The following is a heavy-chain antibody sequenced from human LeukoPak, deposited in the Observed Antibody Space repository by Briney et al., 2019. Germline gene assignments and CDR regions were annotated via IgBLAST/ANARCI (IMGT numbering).Heavy chain of an antibody. CDR2: IYHSGST. V-gene: IGHV4-38-2*01. CDR3: ASQRGYSYGYRAY. J-gene: IGHJ4*02. D-gene: IGHD5-18*01. Sequence: SETLSLTCAVSGYSISSGYYWGWIRQPPGKGLEWIGNIYHSGSTYYNPSLKSRVTILVDTSKNQFSLKLSSVTAADTAVYYCASQRGYSYGYRAYWGQGTLVTVSS. CDR1: GYSISSGYY.